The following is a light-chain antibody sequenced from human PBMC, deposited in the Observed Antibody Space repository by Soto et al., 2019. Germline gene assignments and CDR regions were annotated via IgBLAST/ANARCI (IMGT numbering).Light chain of an antibody. CDR1: QSVGNN. J-gene: IGKJ5*01. CDR2: GTS. Sequence: MMMTQSPATLSVSPGERATLSCRASQSVGNNLAWYQQKPGQAPRLHIYGTSIRATGVPARFSGGGSGTEFTLTISGLQSEDFAVYYCQQYNNWPLITFGQGTRLEI. V-gene: IGKV3-15*01. CDR3: QQYNNWPLIT.